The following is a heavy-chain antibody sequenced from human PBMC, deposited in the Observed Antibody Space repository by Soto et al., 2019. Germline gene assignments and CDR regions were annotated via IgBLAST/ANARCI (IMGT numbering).Heavy chain of an antibody. Sequence: PSDTLSLTCAVYGGSFSGYYWSWIRQPPGKGLEWIGEINHSGSTNYNPSLKSQVTISVDTSKNQFSLKLISVTAADTAVYYCARPYGSADWGQGTLVNVSS. CDR2: INHSGST. D-gene: IGHD3-10*01. J-gene: IGHJ4*02. V-gene: IGHV4-34*01. CDR1: GGSFSGYY. CDR3: ARPYGSAD.